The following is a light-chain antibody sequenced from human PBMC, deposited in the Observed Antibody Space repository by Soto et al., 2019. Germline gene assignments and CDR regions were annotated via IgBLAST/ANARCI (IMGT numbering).Light chain of an antibody. CDR3: QSYDGTLSGSYV. Sequence: QCVLTQPPSLSGAPGQRVTISCTGSISNIGAGYDVHWYQQLPGTAPKLIIYGTTNRPSGVPDRFSGSKSGTSASLAITGLQAEDEADYYCQSYDGTLSGSYVFGIGTKVTVL. CDR2: GTT. V-gene: IGLV1-40*01. CDR1: ISNIGAGYD. J-gene: IGLJ1*01.